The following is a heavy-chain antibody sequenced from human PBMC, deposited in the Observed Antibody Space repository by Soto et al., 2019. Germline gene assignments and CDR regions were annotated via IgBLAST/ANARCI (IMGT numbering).Heavy chain of an antibody. Sequence: PGGSLRLSCAASGFTFSSYSMNWVRQAPGKGLECVSSISSSSSYIYYADSVKGRFTISRDNAKNSLYLQMNSLRAEDTAVYYCARSPPSRDYGMDVWGQGTTVTVSS. J-gene: IGHJ6*02. CDR2: ISSSSSYI. CDR1: GFTFSSYS. V-gene: IGHV3-21*01. CDR3: ARSPPSRDYGMDV.